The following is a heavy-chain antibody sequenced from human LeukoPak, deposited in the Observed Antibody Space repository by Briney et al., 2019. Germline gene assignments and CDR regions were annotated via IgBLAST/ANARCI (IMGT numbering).Heavy chain of an antibody. CDR3: VRVIRSWFDT. V-gene: IGHV4-59*01. J-gene: IGHJ5*02. CDR1: GDSINNNF. CDR2: IYHSGTT. Sequence: SETLSLTCSVSGDSINNNFWTWIRQPPGKRLEWIGYIYHSGTTNYNPSLNSRDTMLIDASKNQISLKLSSVTAADTAVYYCVRVIRSWFDTWGQGTLVTVSS.